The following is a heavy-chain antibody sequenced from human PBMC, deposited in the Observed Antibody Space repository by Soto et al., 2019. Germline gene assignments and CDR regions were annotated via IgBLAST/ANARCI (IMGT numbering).Heavy chain of an antibody. J-gene: IGHJ4*02. CDR1: GFTFSSYA. Sequence: VQLVESGGGVVQPGRSLRLSCAASGFTFSSYAMHWVRQAPGKGLEWVAVISYDGSNKYYADSVKGRFTISRDNSKNTLYLQMNSLRAEDTAVYYCAREWAAARLDYWGQGTLVTVSS. D-gene: IGHD6-13*01. CDR2: ISYDGSNK. CDR3: AREWAAARLDY. V-gene: IGHV3-30-3*01.